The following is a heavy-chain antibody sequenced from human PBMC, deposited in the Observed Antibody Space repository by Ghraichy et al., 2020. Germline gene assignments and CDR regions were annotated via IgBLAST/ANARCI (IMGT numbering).Heavy chain of an antibody. V-gene: IGHV3-21*01. D-gene: IGHD3-22*01. CDR3: ASTYYYDSSGYSFDY. J-gene: IGHJ4*02. CDR1: GFTFSSYS. Sequence: GESLNISCAASGFTFSSYSMNWVRQAPGKGLEWVSSISSSSSYIYYADSVKGRFTISRDNAKNSLYLQMNSLRAEDTAVYYCASTYYYDSSGYSFDYWGQGTLVTVSS. CDR2: ISSSSSYI.